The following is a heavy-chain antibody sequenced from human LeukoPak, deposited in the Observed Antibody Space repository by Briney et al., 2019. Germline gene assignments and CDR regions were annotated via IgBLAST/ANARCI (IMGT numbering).Heavy chain of an antibody. J-gene: IGHJ3*02. Sequence: GGSLRLSCAASGFTFRNYDMHWVRQFPGRGLEWISAIGIADDTHYPDSVKGRFTISRENAKNSLYLQMNSLRDGDTAVYYCVRGGIQVSGIDAFDIWGQGTMVTVSS. CDR3: VRGGIQVSGIDAFDI. V-gene: IGHV3-13*01. CDR2: IGIADDT. CDR1: GFTFRNYD. D-gene: IGHD5/OR15-5a*01.